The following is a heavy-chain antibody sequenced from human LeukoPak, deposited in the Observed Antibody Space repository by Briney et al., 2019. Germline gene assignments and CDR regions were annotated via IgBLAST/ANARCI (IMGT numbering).Heavy chain of an antibody. CDR2: ISIYNGDT. J-gene: IGHJ5*02. CDR1: GYTFTSYG. D-gene: IGHD5-18*01. CDR3: ATTNQLGYSYGYRWFDP. V-gene: IGHV1-18*01. Sequence: AAVKVSCKASGYTFTSYGISWVRQALGQGLEWMGWISIYNGDTNYAQKLQGRVTMTTDTSTSTDYMELRSLRSDDTAVYYCATTNQLGYSYGYRWFDPWGQGTLVTVSS.